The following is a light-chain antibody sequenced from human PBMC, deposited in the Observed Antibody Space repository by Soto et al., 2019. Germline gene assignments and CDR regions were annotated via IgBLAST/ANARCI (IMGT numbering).Light chain of an antibody. J-gene: IGKJ4*01. V-gene: IGKV1-39*01. CDR1: QSIFIY. CDR2: GTS. CDR3: QHSFSSPLT. Sequence: DLQMTQSPSSLSASVADRVTITCRASQSIFIYLNWYQQKPGKAPKLLIYGTSRLQSGVSSRFTGSGSATVSTLPITRLQPEDSATYYCQHSFSSPLTFGGGTKVEIK.